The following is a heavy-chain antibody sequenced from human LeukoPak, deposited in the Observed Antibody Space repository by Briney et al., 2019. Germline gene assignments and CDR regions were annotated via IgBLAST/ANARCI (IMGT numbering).Heavy chain of an antibody. CDR3: VKWSVYIAVAGAFDY. V-gene: IGHV3-64D*09. D-gene: IGHD6-19*01. J-gene: IGHJ4*02. CDR1: GFTFSSYA. CDR2: ISSNGGST. Sequence: GGSLRLSCSASGFTFSSYAMHWVRQAPGKGLEYVSAISSNGGSTYYADSVKGRFTISRDNSKNTLYLQMSSLGAEDTAVYYCVKWSVYIAVAGAFDYWGQGTLVTVSS.